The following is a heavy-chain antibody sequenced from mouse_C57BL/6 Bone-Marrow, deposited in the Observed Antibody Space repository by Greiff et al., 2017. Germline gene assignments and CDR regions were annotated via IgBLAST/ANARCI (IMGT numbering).Heavy chain of an antibody. CDR2: IHPYNGGT. CDR1: GYTFTDYY. Sequence: EVQLQQSGPVLVKPGASVKMSCKASGYTFTDYYMNWVKQSHGKSLEWIGVIHPYNGGTSYNQKFKGKATLTVDKSSSTAYMERNSLTSEDSAVYYCARSQLRLLFAYWGQGTLVTVSA. D-gene: IGHD3-2*02. CDR3: ARSQLRLLFAY. J-gene: IGHJ3*01. V-gene: IGHV1-19*01.